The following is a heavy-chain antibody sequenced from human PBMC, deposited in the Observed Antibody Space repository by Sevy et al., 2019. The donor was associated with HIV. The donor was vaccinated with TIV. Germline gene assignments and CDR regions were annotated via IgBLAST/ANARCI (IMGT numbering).Heavy chain of an antibody. Sequence: GGSLRLSCAASGFTFSSYSMNWVRQAPGKGLEWVSSISSSSYIYYADSVKGRFTISRDNAKNSLYLQMNSLRAEDTAVYYCARDPRSRSYYYGMDVWGQGTTVTISS. CDR1: GFTFSSYS. J-gene: IGHJ6*02. V-gene: IGHV3-21*01. CDR2: ISSSSYI. CDR3: ARDPRSRSYYYGMDV.